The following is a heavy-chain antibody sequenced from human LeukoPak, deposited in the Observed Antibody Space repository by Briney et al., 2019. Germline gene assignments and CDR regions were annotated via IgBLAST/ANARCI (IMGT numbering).Heavy chain of an antibody. V-gene: IGHV3-7*01. D-gene: IGHD3-10*01. Sequence: GGSLRLSCAASGFTFSSYGMHWVRQAPGKGLEWEANIKQDGSEKYYVDSVKGRFTISRDNAKNSLYLQMNSLRAEDTAVYYCARDHYGSASYYIWELYYYYYYMDVWGKGTTVTVSS. J-gene: IGHJ6*03. CDR2: IKQDGSEK. CDR1: GFTFSSYG. CDR3: ARDHYGSASYYIWELYYYYYYMDV.